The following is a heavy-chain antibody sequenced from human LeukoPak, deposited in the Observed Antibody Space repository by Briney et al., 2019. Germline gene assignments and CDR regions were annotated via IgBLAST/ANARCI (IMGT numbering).Heavy chain of an antibody. CDR1: GFTFSSYA. V-gene: IGHV3-23*01. CDR3: AKDQPEAYFDY. J-gene: IGHJ4*02. Sequence: GGSLSLSCAASGFTFSSYAMSWVRQAPGKGLEWVSAISGSGANTYYADSAKGRFTISRDNAKNTLYLQMNSLRPEDAALYYCAKDQPEAYFDYWGQGTLVTVSS. D-gene: IGHD1-14*01. CDR2: ISGSGANT.